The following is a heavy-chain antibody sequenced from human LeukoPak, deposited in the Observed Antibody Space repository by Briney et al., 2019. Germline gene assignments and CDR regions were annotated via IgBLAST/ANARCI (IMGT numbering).Heavy chain of an antibody. CDR2: IKYDENEE. J-gene: IGHJ4*02. V-gene: IGHV3-7*01. CDR3: KSGGAAPGSFDY. Sequence: PGGSLRLSCAASGFTFSSYWMSWMRQAPGKGLEWVDNIKYDENEEYYVDSVKGRFTISRGNAKNSLYLQLNSLRVEDTAVYYCKSGGAAPGSFDYWGQGTLVTVSP. CDR1: GFTFSSYW. D-gene: IGHD1-1*01.